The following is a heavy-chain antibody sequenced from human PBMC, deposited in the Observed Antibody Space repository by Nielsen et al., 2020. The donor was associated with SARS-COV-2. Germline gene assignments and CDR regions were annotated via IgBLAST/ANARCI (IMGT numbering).Heavy chain of an antibody. CDR3: ARDAGGSGSNYNPAFDL. J-gene: IGHJ4*02. D-gene: IGHD3-10*01. Sequence: WIRQPPGKGLEWIGEINHSGSTNYNPSLKSRVTISVDTSKNQFSLKLSSVTAADTAVYYCARDAGGSGSNYNPAFDLWGQGTLVTVSS. CDR2: INHSGST. V-gene: IGHV4-34*01.